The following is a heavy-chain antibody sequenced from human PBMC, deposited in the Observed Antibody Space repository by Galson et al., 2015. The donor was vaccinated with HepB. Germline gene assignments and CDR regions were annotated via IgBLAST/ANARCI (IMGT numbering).Heavy chain of an antibody. CDR3: ARSGYIGSRFSDY. Sequence: SVKVSCKASGYTFRSYGFSWVRQAPGQGLEWLGWINTNTGNPMYARAFTGRFVFSLDTSVSTAYLHISSLKAGDTAVYYCARSGYIGSRFSDYWGQGTLVTVAS. CDR1: GYTFRSYG. CDR2: INTNTGNP. J-gene: IGHJ4*02. D-gene: IGHD3-22*01. V-gene: IGHV7-4-1*02.